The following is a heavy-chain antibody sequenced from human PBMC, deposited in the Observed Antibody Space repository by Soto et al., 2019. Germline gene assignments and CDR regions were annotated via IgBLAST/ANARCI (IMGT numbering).Heavy chain of an antibody. J-gene: IGHJ5*02. CDR2: IIPIFGTA. CDR3: AREVGATLNWFDP. V-gene: IGHV1-69*13. D-gene: IGHD1-26*01. CDR1: GGTFSSYA. Sequence: VKVSCKASGGTFSSYAISWVRQAPGQGLEWMGGIIPIFGTANYAQKFQGRVTITADESTSTAYMELSSLRSEDTAVYYCAREVGATLNWFDPWGQGTLVTVSS.